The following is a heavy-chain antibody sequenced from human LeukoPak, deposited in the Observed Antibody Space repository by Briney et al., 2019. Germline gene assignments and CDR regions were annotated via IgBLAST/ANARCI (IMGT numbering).Heavy chain of an antibody. CDR2: INHSGST. V-gene: IGHV4-34*01. Sequence: PSETLSLTCAVYGGSFSGYYWSWIRQPPGKGLEWIGEINHSGSTNYNPSLKSRVTISVDTSKNQFSLKLSSVTAADTAVYYCARNSISYYDYAWGSYRDAFDIWGQGTMVTVSS. CDR3: ARNSISYYDYAWGSYRDAFDI. J-gene: IGHJ3*02. CDR1: GGSFSGYY. D-gene: IGHD3-16*02.